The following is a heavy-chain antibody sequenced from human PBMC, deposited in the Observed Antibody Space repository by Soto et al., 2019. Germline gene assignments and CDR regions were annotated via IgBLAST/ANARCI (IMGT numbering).Heavy chain of an antibody. J-gene: IGHJ4*02. V-gene: IGHV3-30*18. D-gene: IGHD3-10*01. CDR2: ISYDGRNK. CDR1: GFIFNRFG. CDR3: GQAVDITVRGVPPSDY. Sequence: QVQLVESGGGVVQPGRSLRLSCAVSGFIFNRFGMHWVRQAPGKGLEWVAVISYDGRNKFYADSVKGRFTISRDDSQKTLVLRLNSMRPEDSAVHYCGQAVDITVRGVPPSDYWGQGTLVNLSS.